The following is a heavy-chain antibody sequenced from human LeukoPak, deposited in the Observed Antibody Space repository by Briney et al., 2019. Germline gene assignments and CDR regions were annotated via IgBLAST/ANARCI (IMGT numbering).Heavy chain of an antibody. CDR2: IYYSGST. Sequence: SETLSLTCTVSGGSISSYYWSWIRQPPGKGLEWIGYIYYSGSTNYNPSLKSRVTISVDTSKNQFSLKLSSVTAADTAVYYCARALSRGHSYGYYNYYYMDVWGKGTTVTVSS. J-gene: IGHJ6*03. CDR1: GGSISSYY. D-gene: IGHD5-18*01. CDR3: ARALSRGHSYGYYNYYYMDV. V-gene: IGHV4-59*01.